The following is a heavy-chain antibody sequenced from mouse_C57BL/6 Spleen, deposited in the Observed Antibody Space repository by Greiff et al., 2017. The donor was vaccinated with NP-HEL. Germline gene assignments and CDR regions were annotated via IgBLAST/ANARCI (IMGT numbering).Heavy chain of an antibody. CDR2: IWSGGST. CDR3: ARRGLRDAMDY. CDR1: GFSLTSYG. D-gene: IGHD3-3*01. J-gene: IGHJ4*01. V-gene: IGHV2-2*01. Sequence: QVQLKESGPGLVQPSQSLSITCTVSGFSLTSYGVHWVRQSPGKGLEWLGVIWSGGSTDYNAAFISRLSISKDNSKSQVFFKMNSLQAYDTAIYYCARRGLRDAMDYWGQGTSVTVSS.